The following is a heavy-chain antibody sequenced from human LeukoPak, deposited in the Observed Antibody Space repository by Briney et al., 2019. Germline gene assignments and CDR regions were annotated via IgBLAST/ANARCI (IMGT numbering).Heavy chain of an antibody. V-gene: IGHV4-4*07. CDR2: MYTSGST. J-gene: IGHJ4*02. CDR3: AREGGGSSSWYNYFDY. CDR1: GGSISSYY. D-gene: IGHD6-13*01. Sequence: PSETLSLTCSVSGGSISSYYWTWIRQPAGKGREWIGRMYTSGSTNYNPSLKSRVTMSVDTSKNQFSLKLRSVTAADTAVYYCAREGGGSSSWYNYFDYWGQGTLVTVSS.